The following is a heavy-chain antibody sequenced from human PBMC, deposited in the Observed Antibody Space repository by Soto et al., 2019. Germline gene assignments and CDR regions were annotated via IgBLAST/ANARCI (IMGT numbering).Heavy chain of an antibody. CDR1: GFTFSSYA. J-gene: IGHJ4*02. Sequence: GGSLRLSCAASGFTFSSYAMSWVRQAPGKGLEWVSAISGSGGSTYYADSVKGRFTISRDNSKNTLYLQMNSLRAEDTAVYYCAKWAPPPGYSGYDLYFDYWGQGTLVTVSS. CDR3: AKWAPPPGYSGYDLYFDY. V-gene: IGHV3-23*01. D-gene: IGHD5-12*01. CDR2: ISGSGGST.